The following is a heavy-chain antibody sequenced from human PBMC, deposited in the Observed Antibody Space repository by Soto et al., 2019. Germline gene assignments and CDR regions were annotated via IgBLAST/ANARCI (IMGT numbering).Heavy chain of an antibody. V-gene: IGHV3-15*01. J-gene: IGHJ4*02. CDR1: GFAFSNAW. CDR3: TTPLPSRGSLPPALVDY. Sequence: LRLSCAASGFAFSNAWMSWVRQASGKGLEWFGRIKSKTDGGTTDYAAPVKGRFTISRDDSKNTLYLQMNSLKTEDTAVYYCTTPLPSRGSLPPALVDYSGPGTLVTLS. D-gene: IGHD6-25*01. CDR2: IKSKTDGGTT.